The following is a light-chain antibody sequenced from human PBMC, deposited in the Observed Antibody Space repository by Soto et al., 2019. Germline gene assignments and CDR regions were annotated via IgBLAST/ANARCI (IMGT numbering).Light chain of an antibody. CDR1: QTVTDF. CDR2: DAS. V-gene: IGKV3-11*01. Sequence: EIMLTQSPVTLSLSPGERATLSCRASQTVTDFLAWYKPKPGQAPTLLIYDASYRTTGIPARFSGSGSGTDFTLTISSLEPEDFAVYYCQQRSKWPLTFGGGTKVDIK. J-gene: IGKJ4*01. CDR3: QQRSKWPLT.